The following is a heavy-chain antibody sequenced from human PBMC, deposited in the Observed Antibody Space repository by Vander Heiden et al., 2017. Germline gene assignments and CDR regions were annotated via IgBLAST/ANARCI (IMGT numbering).Heavy chain of an antibody. CDR2: IGTAGDT. D-gene: IGHD3-10*01. CDR3: ARGGARWHPGASDAFDI. J-gene: IGHJ3*02. Sequence: EVQLVESGGGLVQPGGSLTLSCAASGFTFSSYDMHWVRQATGKGLEWVSAIGTAGDTYYPGSVKGRFTISRENAKNSLYLQMNSLRAGDTAVYYCARGGARWHPGASDAFDIWGQGTMVTVSS. V-gene: IGHV3-13*01. CDR1: GFTFSSYD.